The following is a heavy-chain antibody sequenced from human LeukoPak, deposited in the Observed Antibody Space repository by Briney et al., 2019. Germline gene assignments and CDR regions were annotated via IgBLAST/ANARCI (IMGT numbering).Heavy chain of an antibody. V-gene: IGHV3-66*01. D-gene: IGHD6-19*01. CDR1: GSTVSSNY. Sequence: GGSLRLSCAASGSTVSSNYMSWVRQAPGKGLEWVSVIYSGGSTYYADSVKGRFTISRDNSKNTLYLQMNSLRAEDTAVYYCARDWGYSSGVRYWGQGTLVTVSS. CDR2: IYSGGST. CDR3: ARDWGYSSGVRY. J-gene: IGHJ4*02.